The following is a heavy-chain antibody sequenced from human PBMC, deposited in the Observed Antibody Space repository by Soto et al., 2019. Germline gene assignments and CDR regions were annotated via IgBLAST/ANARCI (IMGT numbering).Heavy chain of an antibody. Sequence: QVQLVQSGAEVKKPGSSVKVSCKASGGTFSSYTISWVRQAPGQGLEWMGRIIPILGIANYAQKFQGRVTITADKSTSTAYMELSRLRSEDTAGYYCARDVEGDGYNSLAYWGQGTLVTVSS. CDR2: IIPILGIA. CDR3: ARDVEGDGYNSLAY. J-gene: IGHJ4*02. V-gene: IGHV1-69*08. CDR1: GGTFSSYT. D-gene: IGHD5-12*01.